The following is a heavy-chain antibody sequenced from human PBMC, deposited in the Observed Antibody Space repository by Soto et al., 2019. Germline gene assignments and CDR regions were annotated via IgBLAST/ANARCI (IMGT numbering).Heavy chain of an antibody. CDR3: ARGGNYYDSSGYYPLGFDY. J-gene: IGHJ4*02. CDR2: INHSGST. D-gene: IGHD3-22*01. CDR1: GGSFSGYY. Sequence: QVQLQQWGAGLLKPSETLSLTCAVYGGSFSGYYWSWIRQPPGKGLEWIGEINHSGSTNYNPSLKGRVTISVDTSKNQFSLKLSSVTAADTAVYYCARGGNYYDSSGYYPLGFDYWGQGTLVTVSS. V-gene: IGHV4-34*01.